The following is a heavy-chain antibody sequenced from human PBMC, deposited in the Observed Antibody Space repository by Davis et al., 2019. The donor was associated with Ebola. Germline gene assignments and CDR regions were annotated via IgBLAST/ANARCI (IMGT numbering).Heavy chain of an antibody. D-gene: IGHD6-6*01. Sequence: ASVKVSCKASGYTFTSYDINWVRQATGQGLEWMGWMNPNSGNTGYAQKFQGRVTITRNTSISTAYMELSSLRSEDTAVYYCARGRRGIAARTRNYYYMDVWGKGTTVTVSS. J-gene: IGHJ6*03. CDR2: MNPNSGNT. V-gene: IGHV1-8*03. CDR1: GYTFTSYD. CDR3: ARGRRGIAARTRNYYYMDV.